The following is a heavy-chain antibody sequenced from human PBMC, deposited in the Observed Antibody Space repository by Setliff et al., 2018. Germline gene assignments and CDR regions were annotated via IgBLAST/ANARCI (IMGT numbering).Heavy chain of an antibody. CDR2: IYYSGST. CDR3: ARDFGDYGLDP. CDR1: GGSISSGDYY. D-gene: IGHD4-17*01. Sequence: NPSETLSLTCTVSGGSISSGDYYWSWIRQPPGKGLEWIGYIYYSGSTYYNPSLKSRVTISVDTSKNQFSLKLSSVTAADTAVYYCARDFGDYGLDPWGQGTLVTVSS. V-gene: IGHV4-30-4*08. J-gene: IGHJ5*02.